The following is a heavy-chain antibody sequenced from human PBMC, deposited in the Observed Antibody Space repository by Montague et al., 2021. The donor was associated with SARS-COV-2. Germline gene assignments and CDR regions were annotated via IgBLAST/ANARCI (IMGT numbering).Heavy chain of an antibody. CDR2: ISSLSSYI. Sequence: SLRLSCAASGFTFDIYSMNWVRQAPGKGLEWASSISSLSSYIYYAESVKGRFTISRDNARNSLSLQMNSLRAEDTAVYYCVRDDFCDYWGQGTLVTVSS. V-gene: IGHV3-21*01. CDR1: GFTFDIYS. J-gene: IGHJ4*02. CDR3: VRDDFCDY.